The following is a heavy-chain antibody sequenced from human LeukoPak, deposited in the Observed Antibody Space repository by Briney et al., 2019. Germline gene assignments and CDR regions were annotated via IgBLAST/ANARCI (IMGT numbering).Heavy chain of an antibody. D-gene: IGHD2-15*01. CDR1: GYSFSSYW. Sequence: GESLKISCKGSGYSFSSYWIGWVRQIPGKGLEWMGIIYPGDSDIRYSPSFQGQVTISADKSISNAYLQWSSLKASDTAMYYCASPLKYCSGGNCYDAFDIWGRGTMVTVSS. V-gene: IGHV5-51*01. CDR3: ASPLKYCSGGNCYDAFDI. CDR2: IYPGDSDI. J-gene: IGHJ3*02.